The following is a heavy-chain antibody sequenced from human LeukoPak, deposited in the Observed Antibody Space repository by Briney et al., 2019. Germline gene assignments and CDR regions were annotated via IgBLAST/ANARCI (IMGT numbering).Heavy chain of an antibody. Sequence: SETLSLTCVVYGGSFSGYYWSWIRQPPGKGLEWIGEINHSGSTNYNPSLKSRVTISVDTSKNQFSLKLSSVTAADTAVYYCARGLRDGYNSPFDYWGQGTLVTVSS. CDR2: INHSGST. V-gene: IGHV4-34*01. J-gene: IGHJ4*02. CDR3: ARGLRDGYNSPFDY. D-gene: IGHD5-24*01. CDR1: GGSFSGYY.